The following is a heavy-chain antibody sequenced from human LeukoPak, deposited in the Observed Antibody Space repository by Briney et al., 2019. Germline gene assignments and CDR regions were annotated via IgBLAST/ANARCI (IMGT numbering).Heavy chain of an antibody. Sequence: GSLRLSCAASGFTFSSYEMNWVRQAPGKGLEWVSYISSSGSTIYYADSVKGRFTISRDNAKNSLYLQMNSLRAEDTALYYCAKALYGSGSPIDYWGQGTLVTVSS. CDR1: GFTFSSYE. J-gene: IGHJ4*02. V-gene: IGHV3-48*03. D-gene: IGHD3-10*01. CDR3: AKALYGSGSPIDY. CDR2: ISSSGSTI.